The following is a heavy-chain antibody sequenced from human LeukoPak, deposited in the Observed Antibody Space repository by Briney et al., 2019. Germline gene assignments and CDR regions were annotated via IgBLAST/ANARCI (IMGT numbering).Heavy chain of an antibody. J-gene: IGHJ4*02. CDR1: GGSISSYY. V-gene: IGHV4-4*07. Sequence: PSETLSLTCTVSGGSISSYYWSWIRQPAGKGLEWIGRIYTSGSTNYNPSLKSRVTMSVDTSKNQFSLKLSSVTAADTAVYYCARVANYCDSSGYSTVFDYWGQGTLVTVSS. CDR3: ARVANYCDSSGYSTVFDY. CDR2: IYTSGST. D-gene: IGHD3-22*01.